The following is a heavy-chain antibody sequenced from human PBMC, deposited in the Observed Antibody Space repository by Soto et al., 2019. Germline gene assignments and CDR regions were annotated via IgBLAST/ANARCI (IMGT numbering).Heavy chain of an antibody. Sequence: GASVKVSCKASGYTFTSYAMHWVRQAPGQRLEWMGWINAGNGNTKYSQKFQGRVTITRDTSASTAYMELSSLRSEDTAVYYCARDGSVSGSSGDDYWGQGTLVTVSS. CDR2: INAGNGNT. D-gene: IGHD3-22*01. J-gene: IGHJ4*02. CDR1: GYTFTSYA. CDR3: ARDGSVSGSSGDDY. V-gene: IGHV1-3*01.